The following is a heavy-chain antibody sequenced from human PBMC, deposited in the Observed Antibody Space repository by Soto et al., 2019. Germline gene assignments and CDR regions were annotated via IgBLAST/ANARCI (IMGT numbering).Heavy chain of an antibody. J-gene: IGHJ3*02. CDR3: ARDKDYGSGSYFIIGGAFDI. CDR2: IWYDGSNK. CDR1: GFTFSSYG. V-gene: IGHV3-33*01. D-gene: IGHD3-10*01. Sequence: PGGSLRLSCAASGFTFSSYGMHWVRQAPGKGLEWVAVIWYDGSNKYYADSVKGRFTISRDNSKNTLYLQMNSLRAEDTAVYYCARDKDYGSGSYFIIGGAFDIWGQGTMVTVSS.